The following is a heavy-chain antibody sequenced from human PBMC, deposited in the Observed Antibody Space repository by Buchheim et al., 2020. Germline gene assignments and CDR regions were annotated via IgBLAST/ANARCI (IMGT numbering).Heavy chain of an antibody. J-gene: IGHJ6*02. V-gene: IGHV3-33*01. D-gene: IGHD4-23*01. CDR1: GFTFSSYG. CDR3: ARAYLYGGNSGYYYYGMDV. CDR2: IWYDGSNK. Sequence: QVQLVESGGGVVQPGRSLRLSCAASGFTFSSYGMHWVRQAPGKGLEWVAVIWYDGSNKYYADSVKGRFTISRDNSKNTLYLQMNSLRAEDTAVYYCARAYLYGGNSGYYYYGMDVWGQGTT.